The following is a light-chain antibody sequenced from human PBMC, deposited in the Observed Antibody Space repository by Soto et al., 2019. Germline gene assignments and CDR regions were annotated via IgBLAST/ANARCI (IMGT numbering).Light chain of an antibody. Sequence: ELVLTQSPGTLSLSTGERATLSCRASQIVGGDTLAWFQQRPGQAPWLVIYGATNRAAGITARFSGSGSGTDFTLTVSRVEPEEFAMYYCQQYHWAPDTFGQGTRLEIK. V-gene: IGKV3-20*01. CDR3: QQYHWAPDT. J-gene: IGKJ5*01. CDR1: QIVGGDT. CDR2: GAT.